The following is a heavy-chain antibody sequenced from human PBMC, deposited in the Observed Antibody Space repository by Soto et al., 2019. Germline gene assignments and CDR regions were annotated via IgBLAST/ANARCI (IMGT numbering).Heavy chain of an antibody. CDR3: AIGRDVYNRAEYFQH. CDR2: IIPILGIA. D-gene: IGHD1-1*01. Sequence: QVQLVQSGAEVKKPGSSVKVSCKASGGTFSSYTISWVRQAPGQGLEWMGRIIPILGIANYAQKFQGRVTIRADKSTSSAYMELSSLRSEDTAVDYCAIGRDVYNRAEYFQHWGQCTLVTDSS. V-gene: IGHV1-69*02. CDR1: GGTFSSYT. J-gene: IGHJ1*01.